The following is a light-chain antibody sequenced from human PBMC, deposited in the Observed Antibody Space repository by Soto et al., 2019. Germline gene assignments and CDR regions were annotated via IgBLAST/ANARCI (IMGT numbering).Light chain of an antibody. V-gene: IGKV3-15*01. Sequence: EIVMTQSPATLSVSPGDRATLSCWASQSVSSNLAWYQKKPGQAPRLLVWRASIRATDMAARFSGSGSGTEFTLTISSLQPEDSAVYYCQQYNNWPLTFGGGTKVDNK. CDR2: RAS. CDR3: QQYNNWPLT. CDR1: QSVSSN. J-gene: IGKJ4*01.